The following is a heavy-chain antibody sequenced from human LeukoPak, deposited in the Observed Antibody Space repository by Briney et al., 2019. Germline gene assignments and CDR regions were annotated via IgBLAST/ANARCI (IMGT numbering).Heavy chain of an antibody. J-gene: IGHJ4*02. Sequence: GGSLRLSCAASGFTFSSYAMSWVRQAPGKGLEWVSGISGSGGTTYYADSVKGRFTISRDNSKNTLYLQMNSLRAEDTAVYYCARDLRVYRCGPFDYWGQGTLVTVSS. V-gene: IGHV3-23*01. CDR1: GFTFSSYA. CDR2: ISGSGGTT. CDR3: ARDLRVYRCGPFDY. D-gene: IGHD6-13*01.